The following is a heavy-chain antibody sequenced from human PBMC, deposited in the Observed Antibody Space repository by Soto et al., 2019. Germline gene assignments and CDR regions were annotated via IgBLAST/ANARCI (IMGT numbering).Heavy chain of an antibody. Sequence: QVQLVQSGAEVKKPGASVKVSCKASGYTFITYGVSWVRQAPGQGLDWLGWISTYNGNTRYAERLQGRATMTTDTNTNTAYMELRNLRSDDTAVYYCARGPTDYYDNSANYFLDYWGQGTLVTVSS. CDR3: ARGPTDYYDNSANYFLDY. D-gene: IGHD3-22*01. J-gene: IGHJ4*02. V-gene: IGHV1-18*01. CDR2: ISTYNGNT. CDR1: GYTFITYG.